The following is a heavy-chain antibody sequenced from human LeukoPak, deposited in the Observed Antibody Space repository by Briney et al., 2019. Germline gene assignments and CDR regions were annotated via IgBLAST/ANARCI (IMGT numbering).Heavy chain of an antibody. CDR3: AKDFSMDSGLFDY. D-gene: IGHD2-2*03. J-gene: IGHJ4*02. Sequence: GGSLRLSCAASGFTLSSYGMHWVRQAPGKGLEWVSFIRYDGSNKYYADSVKGRFTISRDNSKNTLYLQMNSLRAEDTAVYYCAKDFSMDSGLFDYWGQGTLVTVSS. CDR1: GFTLSSYG. V-gene: IGHV3-30*02. CDR2: IRYDGSNK.